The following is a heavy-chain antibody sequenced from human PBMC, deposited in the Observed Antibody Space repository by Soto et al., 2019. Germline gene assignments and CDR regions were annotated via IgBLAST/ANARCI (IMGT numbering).Heavy chain of an antibody. J-gene: IGHJ4*02. Sequence: QVQLQESGPGLVRPSETLSLTCTVSGGSVSSGHYYWSWSRQPPGKGLEWIGYISYTVSTNYNPSLKSRVTISVDTSKNQFSLKMNSVTAADTAVYYGARSGAGSGWLGGQGTLVTVSS. D-gene: IGHD6-19*01. CDR1: GGSVSSGHYY. CDR2: ISYTVST. CDR3: ARSGAGSGWL. V-gene: IGHV4-61*01.